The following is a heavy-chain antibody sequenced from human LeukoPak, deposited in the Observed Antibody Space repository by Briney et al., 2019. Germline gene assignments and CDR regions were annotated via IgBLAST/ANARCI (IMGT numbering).Heavy chain of an antibody. CDR2: ITSSSTYI. CDR1: GFTFDDYG. V-gene: IGHV3-21*01. Sequence: GGSLRLSCAASGFTFDDYGMSWVRQAPGKGLEWVSSITSSSTYIYYADSVKGRFTISRDNARNSLYLQMNSLRVEDTAVYYCARDPYSGNYGDYYYYYMDVWGKGTTVTISS. J-gene: IGHJ6*03. CDR3: ARDPYSGNYGDYYYYYMDV. D-gene: IGHD1-26*01.